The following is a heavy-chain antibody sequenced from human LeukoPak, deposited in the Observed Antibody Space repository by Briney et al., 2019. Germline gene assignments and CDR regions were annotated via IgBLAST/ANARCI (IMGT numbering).Heavy chain of an antibody. CDR1: GGSISSYY. D-gene: IGHD3-3*01. V-gene: IGHV4-4*07. Sequence: SETLSLTCTVSGGSISSYYWSWIRQSAGKGLEWIGRIYPSGSTNYNPSLRSRVTMSVDTSKNQFSLKLRSVTAADAAVYYCARVVRFSEWLFDYWGQGTLVTVSS. CDR2: IYPSGST. J-gene: IGHJ4*02. CDR3: ARVVRFSEWLFDY.